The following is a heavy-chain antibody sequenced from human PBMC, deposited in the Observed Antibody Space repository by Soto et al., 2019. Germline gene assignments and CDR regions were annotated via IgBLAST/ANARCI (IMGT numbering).Heavy chain of an antibody. CDR1: DGSISIGDYY. V-gene: IGHV4-30-4*01. CDR2: IYYSGIT. Sequence: SETLCVACTFSDGSISIGDYYWSWIRQPPGKGLEWIGCIYYSGITYYNPSLKSRVTISVDTSKNQFSLKLSSVTAADTAVYYCARARLGGYDWDWFDPWGQGTMVTVSS. D-gene: IGHD5-12*01. J-gene: IGHJ5*02. CDR3: ARARLGGYDWDWFDP.